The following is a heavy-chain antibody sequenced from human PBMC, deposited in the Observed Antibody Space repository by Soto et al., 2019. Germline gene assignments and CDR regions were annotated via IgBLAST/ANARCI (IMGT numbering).Heavy chain of an antibody. CDR3: ARDLHGYSGGYYLDYFDY. J-gene: IGHJ4*02. CDR1: GFTFSTYW. CDR2: INQDGSEK. Sequence: PGGSLRLSCVASGFTFSTYWMTWVRLAPGKGLEWVANINQDGSEKYYGDSVKGRFTISRDNAKNSLYLQMSSLRADDTAVYFCARDLHGYSGGYYLDYFDYWGQGTLVTVSS. D-gene: IGHD6-19*01. V-gene: IGHV3-7*01.